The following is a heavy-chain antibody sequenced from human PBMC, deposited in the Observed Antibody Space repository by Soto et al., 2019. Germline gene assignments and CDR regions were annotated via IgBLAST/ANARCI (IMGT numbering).Heavy chain of an antibody. J-gene: IGHJ4*02. CDR2: IIPVLGII. D-gene: IGHD5-18*01. V-gene: IGHV1-69*04. Sequence: SVKVSCKASGGTFTSYTISWVRQAPGQGLEWMGRIIPVLGIITYARKFQGRITITADKSTTTGYMELSSLVSEDTAVYYCARDLGDTSFRIGYWGQGTLVTVSS. CDR1: GGTFTSYT. CDR3: ARDLGDTSFRIGY.